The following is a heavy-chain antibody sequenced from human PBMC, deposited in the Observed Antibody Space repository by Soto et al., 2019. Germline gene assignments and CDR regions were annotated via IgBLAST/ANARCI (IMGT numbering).Heavy chain of an antibody. J-gene: IGHJ4*02. D-gene: IGHD6-13*01. CDR1: GYTFTSYG. CDR3: AREGSSTWYAPLDY. CDR2: ISTYNGNT. V-gene: IGHV1-18*01. Sequence: QVQLVQSGPEVKKPGASVKVSCKASGYTFTSYGINWVRQAPGQGREWMGWISTYNGNTNYAQKLQGRVTMTTDTSTSTAYKELRSLRSDDTAVYYCAREGSSTWYAPLDYWGQGTLVTVSS.